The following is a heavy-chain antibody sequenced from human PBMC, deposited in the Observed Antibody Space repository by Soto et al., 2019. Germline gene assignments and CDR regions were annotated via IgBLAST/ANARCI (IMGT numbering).Heavy chain of an antibody. CDR3: VRVRIYADESGRPFDI. CDR2: IRNKANRYIT. V-gene: IGHV3-72*01. J-gene: IGHJ3*02. D-gene: IGHD2-8*01. Sequence: EVQLVESGGGLVQPGGSLRLSCAASGFTFSDHYMDWVRQAPGKGLEWVGRIRNKANRYITLYAASVKGRFTISRDDSRTSLYLHMNSLKPEDTAVSSRVRVRIYADESGRPFDIGGQGTVVTVSS. CDR1: GFTFSDHY.